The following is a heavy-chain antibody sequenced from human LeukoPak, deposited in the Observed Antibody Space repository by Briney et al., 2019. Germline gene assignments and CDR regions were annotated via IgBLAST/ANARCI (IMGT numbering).Heavy chain of an antibody. CDR2: IWYDGSNK. CDR1: GFTICGYW. Sequence: PGGSLRLSCAASGFTICGYWMSGVRQAPGKGLEWGVVIWYDGSNKYYADSVKGRFTISRDNSKNTLYLQMNSLRIEDTAVDYCARGDPTVTTKQNFDYWGQGTLVTVSS. J-gene: IGHJ4*02. D-gene: IGHD4-17*01. CDR3: ARGDPTVTTKQNFDY. V-gene: IGHV3-33*08.